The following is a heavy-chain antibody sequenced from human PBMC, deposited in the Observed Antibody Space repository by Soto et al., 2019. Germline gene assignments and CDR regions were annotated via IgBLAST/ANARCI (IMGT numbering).Heavy chain of an antibody. CDR2: VNPTGST. V-gene: IGHV4-34*01. CDR1: GWSFSGYY. CDR3: ARSRKQWLVDAFDI. Sequence: QVQVQQLGAGLLKSSETLSLTCAVYGWSFSGYYWSWIRQSPGKGLEWIGEVNPTGSTKYNPSLKRRVTISVDTSKNQFSLNLNSVTAADTALYYCARSRKQWLVDAFDIWGQGTMVTVSS. J-gene: IGHJ3*02. D-gene: IGHD6-19*01.